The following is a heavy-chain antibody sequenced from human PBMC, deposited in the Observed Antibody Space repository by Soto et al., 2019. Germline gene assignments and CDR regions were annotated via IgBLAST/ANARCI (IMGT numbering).Heavy chain of an antibody. CDR3: PAFCSSGGCPPGPWN. CDR2: IKHNGGST. V-gene: IGHV1-46*03. D-gene: IGHD2-15*01. Sequence: QVVQSGAEVRKPGASVKVSCKASGYSVPTYYIHWLRQAPGEGVVWMAIIKHNGGSTNYAQKFHGRVTATKDMYASTVYMELGSLSSDDTAVYDCPAFCSSGGCPPGPWNWGRGTMVTVSS. J-gene: IGHJ3*01. CDR1: GYSVPTYY.